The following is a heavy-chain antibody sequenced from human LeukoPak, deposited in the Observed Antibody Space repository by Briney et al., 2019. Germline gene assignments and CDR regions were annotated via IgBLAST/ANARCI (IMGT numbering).Heavy chain of an antibody. CDR2: INHSGST. CDR3: ARLVGPMVRGVINGFDY. V-gene: IGHV4-34*01. J-gene: IGHJ4*02. CDR1: GGSFSGYY. D-gene: IGHD3-10*01. Sequence: SETLSLTCAVYGGSFSGYYWSWIRQPPGKGLEWIGEINHSGSTNYNPSLKSRVTISVDTSKNQFSLKLSSVTAADTAVYYCARLVGPMVRGVINGFDYWGQGTLVTVSS.